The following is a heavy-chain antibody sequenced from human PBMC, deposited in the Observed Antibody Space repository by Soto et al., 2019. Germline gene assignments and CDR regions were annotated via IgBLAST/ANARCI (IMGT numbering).Heavy chain of an antibody. CDR3: ARDEDRQQLGGNYYYIMDV. D-gene: IGHD3-16*01. V-gene: IGHV1-69*12. CDR2: IMPIFRTP. J-gene: IGHJ6*02. CDR1: GGTFSSSA. Sequence: QVQLVQSGAEVKKPGSSVKVSCKASGGTFSSSAFSWVRQAPGQGLEWMGGIMPIFRTPDYAQKFQGRVTISADESTSTDYMELRSLTSEDTGVYYCARDEDRQQLGGNYYYIMDVWGQGTTVTVSS.